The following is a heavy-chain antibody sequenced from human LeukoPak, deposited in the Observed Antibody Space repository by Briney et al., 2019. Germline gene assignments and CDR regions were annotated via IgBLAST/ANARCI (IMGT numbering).Heavy chain of an antibody. D-gene: IGHD2-15*01. Sequence: PGGSLRLSCAASGFTFSSYYMTWVRQAPGKGLEWVSTSTGGTTYYADSVRGRFTISRDNSKNTLYLQMNSLRAEDTAVYYCARYCTGSCYSGVDHWGQGTLVTVSS. CDR3: ARYCTGSCYSGVDH. CDR2: STGGTT. J-gene: IGHJ4*02. CDR1: GFTFSSYY. V-gene: IGHV3-23*01.